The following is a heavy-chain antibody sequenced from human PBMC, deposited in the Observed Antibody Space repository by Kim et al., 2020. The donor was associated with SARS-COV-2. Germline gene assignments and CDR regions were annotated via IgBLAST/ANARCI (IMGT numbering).Heavy chain of an antibody. CDR2: TNPSGST. V-gene: IGHV4-34*01. CDR3: ARSRYTASPLGY. Sequence: SETLSLTCAVYGRSFGGFYWYWIRQPPGKGLEWIVETNPSGSTNYNPSLKSRVTVSVDTSKNQFSLKLSSVTAADTAVYYCARSRYTASPLGYWGQGTLVTVSS. CDR1: GRSFGGFY. D-gene: IGHD2-2*02. J-gene: IGHJ4*02.